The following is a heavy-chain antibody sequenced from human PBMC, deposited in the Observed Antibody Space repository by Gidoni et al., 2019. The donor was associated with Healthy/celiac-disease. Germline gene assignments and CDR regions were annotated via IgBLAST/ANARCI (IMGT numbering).Heavy chain of an antibody. V-gene: IGHV1-2*02. J-gene: IGHJ5*02. CDR2: INPNSGGT. CDR3: ARGGELGDFNKDNWFDP. CDR1: GYTFTGYY. Sequence: QVQLVQSGAEVKKPGASVKVSCKASGYTFTGYYMHWVRQAPGQGLEWMGWINPNSGGTNYAQKFQGRVTMTRDTFISTAYMELSRLRSDDTAVYYCARGGELGDFNKDNWFDPWGQGTLVTVSS. D-gene: IGHD2-21*02.